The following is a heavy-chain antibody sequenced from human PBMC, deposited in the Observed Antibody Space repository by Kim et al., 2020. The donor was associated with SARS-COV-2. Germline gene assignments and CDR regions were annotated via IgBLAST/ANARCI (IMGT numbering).Heavy chain of an antibody. D-gene: IGHD3-10*02. Sequence: ASVKVSCKASGYTFTTYAINWVRQAPGQGLECMGRINTNTGNPTYAQGFTGRFVFSLDTSVSTAYLQISSLRAEDSAVYYCARKGRFVRGITRTQGPEGYYYGRDVWGQGTPVTVSS. CDR3: ARKGRFVRGITRTQGPEGYYYGRDV. J-gene: IGHJ6*02. CDR1: GYTFTTYA. CDR2: INTNTGNP. V-gene: IGHV7-4-1*02.